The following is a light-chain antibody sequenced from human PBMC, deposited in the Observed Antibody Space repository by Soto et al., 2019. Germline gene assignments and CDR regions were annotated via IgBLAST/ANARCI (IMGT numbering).Light chain of an antibody. Sequence: SYELTQPHSVSVATAQMARVTCGGNNIGSKAVHWYQQKPGQDPVVVIYSDSNRPSGIPEGFSGSNPGTTATLTISRIEAGDEDDFSCQVWDSSNGHWVFGGGTKVTVL. V-gene: IGLV3-12*02. CDR1: NIGSKA. CDR3: QVWDSSNGHWV. J-gene: IGLJ3*02. CDR2: SDS.